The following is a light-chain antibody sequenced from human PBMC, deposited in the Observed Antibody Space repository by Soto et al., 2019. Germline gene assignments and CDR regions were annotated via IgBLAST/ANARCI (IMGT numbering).Light chain of an antibody. CDR2: GAS. Sequence: EIVLTQSPGTLSLSPGERATLSFRASQSVSSSYLAWYQQKPGQAPRLLIYGASSRATGIPDRFSGSGSGTDFTLTISRLEPEDFAVYSCPQYGSSPTFGGGTKVEIK. CDR3: PQYGSSPT. CDR1: QSVSSSY. V-gene: IGKV3-20*01. J-gene: IGKJ4*01.